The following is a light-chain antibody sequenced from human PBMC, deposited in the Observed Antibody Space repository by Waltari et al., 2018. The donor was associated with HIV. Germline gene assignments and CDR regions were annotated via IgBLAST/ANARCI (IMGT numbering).Light chain of an antibody. CDR2: LAS. V-gene: IGKV2-28*01. CDR1: QSLLHNNGYNY. J-gene: IGKJ4*01. Sequence: EIVMNQPPFFLHVSPGEPASISCRYSQSLLHNNGYNYLNWYMQRPGQSPQLLIYLASHRASGVPDRFSGSGSGTDFTLHIKKVEADDVGLYFCMQALEIPLTFGGGTKVEIK. CDR3: MQALEIPLT.